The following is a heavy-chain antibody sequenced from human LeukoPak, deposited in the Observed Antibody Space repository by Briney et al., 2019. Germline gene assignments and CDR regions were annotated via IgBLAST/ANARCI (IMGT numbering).Heavy chain of an antibody. D-gene: IGHD1-26*01. CDR2: IADSGDT. Sequence: ASVKVSCKASGYTFTAYYMHWVRQARGQGIEWMGWIADSGDTNYAQKVQGRVTMTRDTSISTAYMELSRLRSDDTAVYYCARVGGSYYFDYWGQGTLVTVSS. CDR1: GYTFTAYY. J-gene: IGHJ4*02. V-gene: IGHV1-2*02. CDR3: ARVGGSYYFDY.